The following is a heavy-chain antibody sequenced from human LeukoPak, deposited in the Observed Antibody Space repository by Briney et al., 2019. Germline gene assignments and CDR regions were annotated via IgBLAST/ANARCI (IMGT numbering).Heavy chain of an antibody. J-gene: IGHJ6*02. CDR3: ARGSSWYLLYYYYYGMDV. D-gene: IGHD6-13*01. CDR1: GYTFTSYD. Sequence: ASVKVSCKASGYTFTSYDINWVRQATGQGLEWMGWMNPNSGNTGYAQKFQGRVTMTRNTSISTAYTELSSLRSEDTAVYYCARGSSWYLLYYYYYGMDVWGQGTTVTVSS. CDR2: MNPNSGNT. V-gene: IGHV1-8*01.